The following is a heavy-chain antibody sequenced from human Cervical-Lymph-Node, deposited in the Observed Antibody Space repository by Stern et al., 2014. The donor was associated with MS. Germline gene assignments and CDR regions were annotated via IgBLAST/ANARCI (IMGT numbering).Heavy chain of an antibody. J-gene: IGHJ4*02. D-gene: IGHD3-3*01. Sequence: MQLVESGPGLVKPSQTLSLTCTVSGGSISSGNYYWSWIRQHPGKGLEWIGSIYHSGSTYYNPPLKSRVTTSIDTSKNQFSLKLSSVTAADTAVYYCARGSREVLLPRFYFDYWGQGTLVTVSS. V-gene: IGHV4-31*03. CDR1: GGSISSGNYY. CDR2: IYHSGST. CDR3: ARGSREVLLPRFYFDY.